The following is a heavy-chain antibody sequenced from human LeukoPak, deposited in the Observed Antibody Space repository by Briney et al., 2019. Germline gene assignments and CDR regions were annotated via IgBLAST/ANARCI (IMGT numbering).Heavy chain of an antibody. J-gene: IGHJ4*02. Sequence: GESLKISCKGSGYSFTSYWIGWVRQMPGEGLEWMGIIYPGDSDIRYSPSFQGQVTISADKSISTAYLQWSSLKASDTAMYYCAGFLYGDNSGIDYWGQGTLVTVSS. V-gene: IGHV5-51*01. CDR1: GYSFTSYW. D-gene: IGHD4-23*01. CDR3: AGFLYGDNSGIDY. CDR2: IYPGDSDI.